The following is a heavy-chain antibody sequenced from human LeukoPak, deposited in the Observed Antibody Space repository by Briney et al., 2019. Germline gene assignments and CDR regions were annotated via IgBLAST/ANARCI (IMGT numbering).Heavy chain of an antibody. CDR2: VFYSGTT. Sequence: SETLSLTCNVSGDYITTTNYYWAWIRQPPGKGLEWVVSVFYSGTTYENPSLKSRVVISIATSKKQISLTMSSVTATDPAIYYCARRSRLYKHETTGYHDSWGQGTLVTVSS. J-gene: IGHJ4*02. CDR1: GDYITTTNYY. CDR3: ARRSRLYKHETTGYHDS. D-gene: IGHD3-9*01. V-gene: IGHV4-39*01.